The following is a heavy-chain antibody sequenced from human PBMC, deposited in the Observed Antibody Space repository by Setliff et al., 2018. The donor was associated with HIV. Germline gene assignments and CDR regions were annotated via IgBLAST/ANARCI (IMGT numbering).Heavy chain of an antibody. J-gene: IGHJ4*02. CDR2: VDPEDGET. D-gene: IGHD6-19*01. V-gene: IGHV1-2*06. Sequence: ASVKVSCKASGYTFTDYYMHWVQQAPGKGLEWMGRVDPEDGETIYAQKFQGRVTMTRDTSISTAYMELSSLRSEDTAVYYCARGSCSGCYLSEYWGLGTLVTVSS. CDR1: GYTFTDYY. CDR3: ARGSCSGCYLSEY.